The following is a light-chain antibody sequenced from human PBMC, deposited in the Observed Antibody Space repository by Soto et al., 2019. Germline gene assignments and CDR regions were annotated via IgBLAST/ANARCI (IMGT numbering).Light chain of an antibody. CDR2: GVS. J-gene: IGKJ4*01. V-gene: IGKV3-20*01. Sequence: EFVVTQSPATLSSSPGDRATLSCRASQSVRSDYFAWYQQKPGQPPRVILFGVSTRATAIPDRFSGSGSGTDFTLTISRLEPDDFGLYYCHQYGNSPLTFGGGTKVDIK. CDR3: HQYGNSPLT. CDR1: QSVRSDY.